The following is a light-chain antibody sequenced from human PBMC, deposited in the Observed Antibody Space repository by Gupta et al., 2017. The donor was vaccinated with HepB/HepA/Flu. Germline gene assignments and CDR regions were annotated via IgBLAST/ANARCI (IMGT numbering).Light chain of an antibody. Sequence: QSVLTQPPSASGTPGQRVTISCSGSSSNIGSNTVNWYQPLPGTAPKILIYSNNQRPSGVPDRFSGSKSGTSASLAISGLQSEDEADYYCAAWDDSLNGPVFGGETKLTVL. V-gene: IGLV1-44*01. CDR3: AAWDDSLNGPV. J-gene: IGLJ3*02. CDR1: SSNIGSNT. CDR2: SNN.